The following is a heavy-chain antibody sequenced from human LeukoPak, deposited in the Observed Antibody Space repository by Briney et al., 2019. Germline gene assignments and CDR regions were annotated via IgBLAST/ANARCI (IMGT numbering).Heavy chain of an antibody. CDR2: INHSGST. CDR1: GGSFSGYY. Sequence: SETLSLTCAVYGGSFSGYYWSWIRQPPGKGLEWIGEINHSGSTSYNPSLKSRVTISVDTSKNQFSLKLSSVTAADTAVYYCARVSQGYSKTASHSYYYYYVDVWGKGTTVTVSS. D-gene: IGHD2-15*01. V-gene: IGHV4-34*01. J-gene: IGHJ6*03. CDR3: ARVSQGYSKTASHSYYYYYVDV.